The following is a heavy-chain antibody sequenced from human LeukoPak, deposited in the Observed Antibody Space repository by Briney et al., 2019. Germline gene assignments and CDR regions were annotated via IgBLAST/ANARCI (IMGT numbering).Heavy chain of an antibody. Sequence: ASVKVSCKAPGYTFTSYGISWVRQAPGQGLEWMGWISAYNGNTNYAQKLQGRVTMTTDTSTSTAYMELRSLRSDDAAVYYCARAHYYGSGSYYNLGFDPWGQGTLVTVSS. V-gene: IGHV1-18*04. J-gene: IGHJ5*02. CDR1: GYTFTSYG. CDR2: ISAYNGNT. CDR3: ARAHYYGSGSYYNLGFDP. D-gene: IGHD3-10*01.